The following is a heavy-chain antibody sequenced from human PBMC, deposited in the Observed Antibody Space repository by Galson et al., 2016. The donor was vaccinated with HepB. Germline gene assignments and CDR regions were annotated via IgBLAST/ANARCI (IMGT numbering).Heavy chain of an antibody. J-gene: IGHJ4*02. CDR3: AIPYDDSSGYYWGFDY. CDR2: IYPGDSDT. Sequence: QSGAEVKKPGESLKISCKGSGYSFTSYWIGWVRQMPGKGLEWMGIIYPGDSDTRYSPSFQGQVSISADKSISTAYLQWRSLKASDTAMYYCAIPYDDSSGYYWGFDYWGQGTLVTVSS. V-gene: IGHV5-51*01. CDR1: GYSFTSYW. D-gene: IGHD3-22*01.